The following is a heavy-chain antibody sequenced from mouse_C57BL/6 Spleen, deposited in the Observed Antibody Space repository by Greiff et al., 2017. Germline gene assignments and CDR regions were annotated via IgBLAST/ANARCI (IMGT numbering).Heavy chain of an antibody. V-gene: IGHV1-76*01. CDR1: GYTFTDYY. CDR3: ANSYWYFGV. J-gene: IGHJ1*03. CDR2: IYPGSGNT. Sequence: VQLQQSGAELVRPGASVKLSCKASGYTFTDYYINWVKQRPGQGLEWIARIYPGSGNTYYNEKFKGKATLTAEKSSSTAYMQLSSLTSEDSAVYFCANSYWYFGVWGTGTTVTVSS.